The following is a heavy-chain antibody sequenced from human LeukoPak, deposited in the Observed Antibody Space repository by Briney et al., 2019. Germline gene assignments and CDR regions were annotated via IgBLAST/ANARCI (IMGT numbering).Heavy chain of an antibody. D-gene: IGHD3-22*01. Sequence: ASVKVSCKVSGYTLTELSMHWVRQAPGKGLEWMGWISAYNGNTNYAQKLQGRVTMTTDTSTSTAYMELRSLRSDDTAVYYCAGNYYDSSGYYWNPPDYWGQGTLVTVSS. V-gene: IGHV1-18*01. CDR3: AGNYYDSSGYYWNPPDY. J-gene: IGHJ4*02. CDR2: ISAYNGNT. CDR1: GYTLTELS.